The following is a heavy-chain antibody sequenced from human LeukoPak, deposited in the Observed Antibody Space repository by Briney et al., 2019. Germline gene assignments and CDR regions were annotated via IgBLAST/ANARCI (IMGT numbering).Heavy chain of an antibody. CDR2: IYYSGST. D-gene: IGHD3-22*01. CDR1: GGSFSGYY. CDR3: ARVENVIYYDSRAGAFDI. Sequence: SETLSLTCAVYGGSFSGYYWSWIRQHPGKGLEWIGYIYYSGSTYYNPSLKSRVTISVDTSKNQFSLKLSSVTAADTAVYYCARVENVIYYDSRAGAFDIWGQGTMVTVSS. J-gene: IGHJ3*02. V-gene: IGHV4-31*11.